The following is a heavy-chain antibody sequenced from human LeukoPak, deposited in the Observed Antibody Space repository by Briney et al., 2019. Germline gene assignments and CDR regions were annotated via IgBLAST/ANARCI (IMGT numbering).Heavy chain of an antibody. CDR1: AFTVSDNY. D-gene: IGHD3-10*01. CDR3: NRDQYRYNYGSGSSGLFDY. Sequence: GGSLRLSCAASAFTVSDNYMSWVRQAPGKGLEWVSLIYSDGSTYYADSVKGRFTISRDNAKNTLYLQMNSLKTEDTAVYYCNRDQYRYNYGSGSSGLFDYWGQGALVTVSS. CDR2: IYSDGST. J-gene: IGHJ4*02. V-gene: IGHV3-53*01.